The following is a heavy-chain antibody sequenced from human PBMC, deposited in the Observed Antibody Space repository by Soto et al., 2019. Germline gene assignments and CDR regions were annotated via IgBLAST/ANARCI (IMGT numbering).Heavy chain of an antibody. CDR2: VYRTRST. CDR3: ARGDDSWSGYFEY. D-gene: IGHD3-3*01. CDR1: GYSISSGYY. Sequence: PSETLSLTCAVSGYSISSGYYWGWIRQPPGQGLEWIGFVYRTRSTYYSPSLKSRLTISIDTSNNRFSLKLRSVTAADTAVYYCARGDDSWSGYFEYWGQGNMVTVSS. J-gene: IGHJ4*02. V-gene: IGHV4-38-2*01.